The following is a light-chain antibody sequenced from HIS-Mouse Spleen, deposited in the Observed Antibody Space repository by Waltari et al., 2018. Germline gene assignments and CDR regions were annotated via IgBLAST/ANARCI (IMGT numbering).Light chain of an antibody. CDR3: CSYAGSSTFVV. V-gene: IGLV2-23*03. CDR1: SSDVGSYNL. Sequence: QSALTQPASVSGSPGQSITISCTGTSSDVGSYNLVSWYQQHPGKAPKLMICEGSKRPSGVSNRFSGYKSGNTAYLTISGLQAEDEADYYCCSYAGSSTFVVFGGGTKLTVL. CDR2: EGS. J-gene: IGLJ2*01.